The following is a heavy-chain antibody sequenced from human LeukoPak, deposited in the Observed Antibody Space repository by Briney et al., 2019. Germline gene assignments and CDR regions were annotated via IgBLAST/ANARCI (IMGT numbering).Heavy chain of an antibody. Sequence: SETLSLTCAVSGGSISSSNWWSWVRQPPGKGLEWIGEIYHSVSTNYNPSLKSRVTISVDKSKNQFSLKLSSVTAADTAVYYCARAPYGDSSDWFDPWGQGTLVTVSS. CDR2: IYHSVST. CDR3: ARAPYGDSSDWFDP. CDR1: GGSISSSNW. V-gene: IGHV4-4*02. D-gene: IGHD3-22*01. J-gene: IGHJ5*02.